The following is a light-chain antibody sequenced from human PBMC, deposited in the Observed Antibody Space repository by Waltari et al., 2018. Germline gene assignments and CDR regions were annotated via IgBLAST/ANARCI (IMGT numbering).Light chain of an antibody. CDR3: SSYAGTTSV. V-gene: IGLV2-14*03. Sequence: QSALTQPASVSGSPGQSITISCTGTSSDIGGPFYVSWYRQYPGYAPTLIIFDVTNRPPGVSDRFSGSKSGNTASLTISGLQADDEADYYCSSYAGTTSVFGGGTKVTVL. J-gene: IGLJ2*01. CDR2: DVT. CDR1: SSDIGGPFY.